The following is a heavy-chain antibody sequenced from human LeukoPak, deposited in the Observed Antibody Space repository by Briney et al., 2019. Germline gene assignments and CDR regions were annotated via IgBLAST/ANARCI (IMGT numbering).Heavy chain of an antibody. CDR3: ARYCSGGSCYALTDAFDI. Sequence: SETLSLTCAVSGGSISSSNWWSWVRQPPGKGLEWIGEIYHSGSTNYNPSLKSRVTISVDKSKNQFSLKLSSVTAADTAVYYCARYCSGGSCYALTDAFDIWGQGTMVTVSS. V-gene: IGHV4-4*02. D-gene: IGHD2-15*01. CDR1: GGSISSSNW. J-gene: IGHJ3*02. CDR2: IYHSGST.